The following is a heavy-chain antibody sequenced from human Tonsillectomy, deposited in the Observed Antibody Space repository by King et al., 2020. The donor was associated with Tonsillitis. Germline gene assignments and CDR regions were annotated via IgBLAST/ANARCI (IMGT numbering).Heavy chain of an antibody. Sequence: QLVQSGAEEKKPGASVKVSCKASGYSFTSYGISWVRQAPGQGLEWMGWITAYNGNTNYEQKVQGRVTMTTDTSTTTAYMDLRSLTSDDTAVYYCAGVIAAAGGYYYSMDVWGQGTTVTVSS. CDR3: AGVIAAAGGYYYSMDV. J-gene: IGHJ6*02. D-gene: IGHD6-13*01. V-gene: IGHV1-18*01. CDR2: ITAYNGNT. CDR1: GYSFTSYG.